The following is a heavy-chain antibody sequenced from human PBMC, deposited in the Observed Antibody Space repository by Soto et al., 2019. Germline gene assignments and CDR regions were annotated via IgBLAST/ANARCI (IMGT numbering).Heavy chain of an antibody. CDR3: ATGDVGYCSGGSCYLPFAEYFQH. J-gene: IGHJ1*01. CDR2: FDPEDGET. CDR1: GYTLTELS. D-gene: IGHD2-15*01. Sequence: QVQLVQSGAEVKTPGASVKVSCKVSGYTLTELSMHWVRQAPGKGLEWMGGFDPEDGETIYAQKFQGRVTMTEDTSTDTAYMELSSLRSEDTAVYYCATGDVGYCSGGSCYLPFAEYFQHWGQGTLVTVSS. V-gene: IGHV1-24*01.